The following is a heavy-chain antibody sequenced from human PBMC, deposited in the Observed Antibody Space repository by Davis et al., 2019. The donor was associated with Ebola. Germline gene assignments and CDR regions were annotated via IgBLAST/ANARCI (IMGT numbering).Heavy chain of an antibody. V-gene: IGHV3-73*01. CDR1: GFTFSGSA. D-gene: IGHD2-15*01. Sequence: GESLKISCAASGFTFSGSAMHWVRQAPGKGLEWVGRIRSKANSYATAYAASVKGRFTISRDDSKNTAYLQMNSLKTEDTAVYYCTRLGVDYYYYGMDVWGQGTTVTASS. CDR2: IRSKANSYAT. J-gene: IGHJ6*02. CDR3: TRLGVDYYYYGMDV.